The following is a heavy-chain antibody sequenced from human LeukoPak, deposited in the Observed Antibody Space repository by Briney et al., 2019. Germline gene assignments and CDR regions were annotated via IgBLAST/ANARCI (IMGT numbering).Heavy chain of an antibody. Sequence: GRSLRLSCAASGFTFSSYGMHWVRQAPGKGLEWVGFIRSKAYGGTTEYAASVKGRFTISRDDSKSIAYLQMNSLKTEDTAVYYCTRDAPPGYYDSSGYLYWGQGTLVTVPS. CDR2: IRSKAYGGTT. V-gene: IGHV3-49*04. J-gene: IGHJ4*02. D-gene: IGHD3-22*01. CDR3: TRDAPPGYYDSSGYLY. CDR1: GFTFSSYG.